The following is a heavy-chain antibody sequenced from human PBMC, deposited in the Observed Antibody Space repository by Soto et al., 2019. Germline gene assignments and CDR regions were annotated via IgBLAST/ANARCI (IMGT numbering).Heavy chain of an antibody. J-gene: IGHJ4*02. D-gene: IGHD6-19*01. CDR2: IKQDESEK. CDR3: SLGSGGWIWEY. CDR1: GFTFSNSW. Sequence: GGSLRLSCAVSGFTFSNSWMSWVRQAPGKGLEWVANIKQDESEKYYMDSVKGRFPISRDNAKNSFYLQMNSLRAEDTAVYYCSLGSGGWIWEYWGQGTLVTVSS. V-gene: IGHV3-7*01.